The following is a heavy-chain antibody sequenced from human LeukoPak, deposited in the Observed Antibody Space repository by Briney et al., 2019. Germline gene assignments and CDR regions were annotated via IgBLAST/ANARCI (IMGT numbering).Heavy chain of an antibody. CDR2: IHHSGST. J-gene: IGHJ5*02. CDR1: GYFISSGYY. CDR3: ARGGPSSKWFDP. V-gene: IGHV4-38-2*02. D-gene: IGHD2-15*01. Sequence: SETLSLTCTLSGYFISSGYYWGWIRTPPGKGLQWIGNIHHSGSTYYNPSLKSRVNISVDTSKNQFSLRMSFVTAADTAIYYCARGGPSSKWFDPWGQGTLVTVSS.